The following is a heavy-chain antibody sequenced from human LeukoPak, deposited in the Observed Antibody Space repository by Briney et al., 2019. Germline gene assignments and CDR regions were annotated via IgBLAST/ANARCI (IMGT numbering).Heavy chain of an antibody. D-gene: IGHD2-21*02. CDR1: GFSFSTYE. CDR3: ARGGVVTAIISPANFDY. CDR2: ISSRGSAI. V-gene: IGHV3-48*03. Sequence: GGSLRLSCAASGFSFSTYEMNWVRQAPGKGLEWVSYISSRGSAIYYADSVKGRFTISRDNAKNSLYLQMNSLRAEDTALYYCARGGVVTAIISPANFDYWGQGTLATVSS. J-gene: IGHJ4*02.